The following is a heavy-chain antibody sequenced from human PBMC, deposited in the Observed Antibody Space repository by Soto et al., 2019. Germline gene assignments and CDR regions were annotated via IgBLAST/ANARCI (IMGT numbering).Heavy chain of an antibody. D-gene: IGHD3-10*01. J-gene: IGHJ6*02. CDR3: ARGRYYGSGSRTDYYYYYGMDV. CDR2: IIPIFGTA. CDR1: GGTFSSYA. Sequence: VASVKVSCKASGGTFSSYAISWVRQAPGQGLEWMGGIIPIFGTANYAQKFQGRVTITADESTSTAYMELSSLRSEDTAVYYCARGRYYGSGSRTDYYYYYGMDVWG. V-gene: IGHV1-69*13.